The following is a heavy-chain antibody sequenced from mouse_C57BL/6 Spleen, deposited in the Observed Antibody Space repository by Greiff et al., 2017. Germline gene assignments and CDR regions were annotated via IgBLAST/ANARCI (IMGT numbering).Heavy chain of an antibody. CDR1: GFTFSSYA. CDR3: TRAEYYRSKYWYFDG. D-gene: IGHD1-1*01. J-gene: IGHJ1*03. Sequence: DVHLVESGEGLVKPGGSLKLSCAASGFTFSSYAMSWVRQTPEKRLEWVAYISSGGDYIYYADTVKGRFTISRDNARNTLYLQMSSLKSEDTAMYYSTRAEYYRSKYWYFDGWGTGTTVTVSS. CDR2: ISSGGDYI. V-gene: IGHV5-9-1*02.